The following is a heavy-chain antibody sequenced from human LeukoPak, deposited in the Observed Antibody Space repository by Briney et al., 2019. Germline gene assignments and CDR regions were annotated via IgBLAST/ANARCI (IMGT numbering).Heavy chain of an antibody. Sequence: GASVKVSCKASGYTFTSYGISWVRQAPGQGLEWMGWISAYNGNTNYAQKLQGRVTMTRDTSTSTVYMELSSLRSEDTAVYYCARDRRDGYKILDYWGQGTLVTVSS. CDR1: GYTFTSYG. CDR2: ISAYNGNT. J-gene: IGHJ4*02. V-gene: IGHV1-18*01. D-gene: IGHD5-24*01. CDR3: ARDRRDGYKILDY.